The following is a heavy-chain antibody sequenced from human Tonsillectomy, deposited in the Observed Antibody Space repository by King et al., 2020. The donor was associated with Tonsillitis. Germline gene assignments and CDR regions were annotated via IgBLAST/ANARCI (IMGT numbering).Heavy chain of an antibody. Sequence: VQLVESGGGLVQPGGSLRLSCAASGFTFSSYAMSWVRQAPGKGLEWVSVIYSGGFTTYYADSVKGRFTVSRDNSKNTLYLQMNSLRAEDTAVYYCAKDHSTSWYEGSGYNWFDSWGQGTLVTVSS. CDR1: GFTFSSYA. CDR3: AKDHSTSWYEGSGYNWFDS. CDR2: IYSGGFTT. J-gene: IGHJ5*01. V-gene: IGHV3-23*03. D-gene: IGHD6-13*01.